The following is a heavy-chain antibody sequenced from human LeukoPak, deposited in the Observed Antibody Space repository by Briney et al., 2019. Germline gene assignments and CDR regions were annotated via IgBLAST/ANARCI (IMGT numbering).Heavy chain of an antibody. CDR2: INHSGST. J-gene: IGHJ5*02. CDR1: GGSFSGYY. CDR3: ARWGAAMGYNWFDP. Sequence: PSETLSLTCAVYGGSFSGYYWSWIRQPPGKGLEWIGEINHSGSTNYNPSLKSRVTISVDTSKNQFSLKLSSVTAADTAVYYCARWGAAMGYNWFDPWGQGTLVTVSS. D-gene: IGHD5-18*01. V-gene: IGHV4-34*01.